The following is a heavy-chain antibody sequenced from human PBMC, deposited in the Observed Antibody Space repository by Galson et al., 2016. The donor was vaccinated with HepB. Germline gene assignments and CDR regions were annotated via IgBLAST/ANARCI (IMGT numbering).Heavy chain of an antibody. CDR3: ARGRTRGVLAGLFDY. CDR2: ISGSGGIT. CDR1: GFTFSSYA. V-gene: IGHV3-23*01. Sequence: SLRLSCAASGFTFSSYAMNWVRQAPGKGLEWVSAISGSGGITHYTDSVRGRFTISRDNPKNTLYLQMNSVRAEDTAVYYCARGRTRGVLAGLFDYWGQGTLVTVSS. D-gene: IGHD2-2*01. J-gene: IGHJ4*02.